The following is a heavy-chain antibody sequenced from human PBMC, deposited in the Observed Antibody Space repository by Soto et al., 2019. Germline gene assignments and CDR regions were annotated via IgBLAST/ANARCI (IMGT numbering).Heavy chain of an antibody. D-gene: IGHD3-9*01. CDR3: ARAPYDILTGYYTPPDY. J-gene: IGHJ4*02. V-gene: IGHV4-59*01. CDR1: GGSFSDYY. Sequence: PSETLSLTCAVYGGSFSDYYWSWIRQPPGKGLVWIGYIYYSGITIYSPSLKSRVTISVDTSKNQFSLKLSSVTAADTAVYYCARAPYDILTGYYTPPDYWGQGTLVTVSS. CDR2: IYYSGIT.